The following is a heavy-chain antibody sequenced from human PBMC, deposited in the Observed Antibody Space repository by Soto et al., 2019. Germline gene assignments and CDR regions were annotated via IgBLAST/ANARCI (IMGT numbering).Heavy chain of an antibody. Sequence: QLQLQESGPRVVKPSETLSLTCTVSGDSISSSTSYYWGWIRQPPGKGLEWIGSIYYSGSTLRSPSLKSRVTISVDTSKNQFSLKLSSVTAADTAMYYGAREGREQPFHLWGQGALVIVSS. CDR3: AREGREQPFHL. V-gene: IGHV4-39*02. D-gene: IGHD1-26*01. CDR1: GDSISSSTSYY. CDR2: IYYSGST. J-gene: IGHJ5*02.